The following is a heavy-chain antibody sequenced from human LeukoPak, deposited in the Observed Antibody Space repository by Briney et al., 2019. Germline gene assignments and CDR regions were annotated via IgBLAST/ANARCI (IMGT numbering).Heavy chain of an antibody. CDR1: GGSISSSSYY. J-gene: IGHJ6*03. CDR2: SYYSGTT. CDR3: ARQVSDYFYYYIDV. Sequence: PSETLSLTCSVSGGSISSSSYYWNWIRPPPGKGLEWVGSSYYSGTTYYNSSLKSRVTISEDTSKNRFSLMLTSVTAADTAVYYCARQVSDYFYYYIDVWGEGTTVIVSS. V-gene: IGHV4-39*01.